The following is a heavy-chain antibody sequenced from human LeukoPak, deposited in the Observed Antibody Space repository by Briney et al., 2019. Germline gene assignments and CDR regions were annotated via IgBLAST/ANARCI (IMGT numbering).Heavy chain of an antibody. CDR2: IYYSGST. J-gene: IGHJ4*02. CDR3: ARDRWGSRDFDY. Sequence: KPSETLSLTCTVSGGSISSSSYYWAWIRQPPGKGLEWIASIYYSGSTYYNPSLKSRVTISVDTSKNQFSLKLSAVTAADTAVYYCARDRWGSRDFDYWGQGTLVTVSS. CDR1: GGSISSSSYY. V-gene: IGHV4-39*07. D-gene: IGHD7-27*01.